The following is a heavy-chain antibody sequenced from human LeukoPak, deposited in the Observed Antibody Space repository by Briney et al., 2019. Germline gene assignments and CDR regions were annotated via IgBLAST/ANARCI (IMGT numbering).Heavy chain of an antibody. CDR1: GFPFSSYA. CDR3: AKDNEKWELLPIGGY. D-gene: IGHD1-26*01. Sequence: GGSLGLSCEASGFPFSSYAMGWVRQAPGKGLEWVSAISGSGGSTYYADSVKGRFTISRDNSKNTLYLQMNSLRAEDTAVYYCAKDNEKWELLPIGGYWGQGTLVTVSS. V-gene: IGHV3-23*01. CDR2: ISGSGGST. J-gene: IGHJ4*02.